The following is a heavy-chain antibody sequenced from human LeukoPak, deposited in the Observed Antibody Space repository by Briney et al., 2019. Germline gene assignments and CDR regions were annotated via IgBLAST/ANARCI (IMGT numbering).Heavy chain of an antibody. J-gene: IGHJ6*03. D-gene: IGHD3-3*01. CDR1: GGSISSYY. CDR3: ARARIPLGVIMLSYYYYYMDV. CDR2: IYTSGSA. V-gene: IGHV4-4*07. Sequence: KTSETLSLTCTVSGGSISSYYWSWIRQPAGKGLEWIGRIYTSGSANYNPSLKSRVTISVDTSKNQFSLKLSSVTAADTAVYYCARARIPLGVIMLSYYYYYMDVWGKGTTVTVSS.